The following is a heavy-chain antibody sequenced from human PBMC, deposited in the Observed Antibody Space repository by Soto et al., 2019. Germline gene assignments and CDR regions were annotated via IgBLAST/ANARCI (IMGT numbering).Heavy chain of an antibody. V-gene: IGHV4-59*08. CDR1: GGSISSYY. J-gene: IGHJ4*02. Sequence: PSETLSLTCTVSGGSISSYYWSWIRQPPGKGLEWIGYIYYSGSTNYNPSLKSRVTISVDTSKNQFSLKLSSVTAADTAVYYCASLSTPLDTAMVHFDYWGQGTLVTVSS. CDR3: ASLSTPLDTAMVHFDY. CDR2: IYYSGST. D-gene: IGHD5-18*01.